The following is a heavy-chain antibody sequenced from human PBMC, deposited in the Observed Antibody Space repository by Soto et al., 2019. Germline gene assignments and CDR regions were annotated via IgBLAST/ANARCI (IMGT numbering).Heavy chain of an antibody. J-gene: IGHJ6*02. V-gene: IGHV3-30-3*01. CDR1: GFTFSSYA. CDR3: ARDGYSSSWYKLYYGMDV. D-gene: IGHD6-13*01. CDR2: ISYDGSNK. Sequence: QVQLVESGGGVVQPGRSLRLSCAASGFTFSSYAMHWVRQAPGKGLEWVAVISYDGSNKYYADSVKGRFTISRDNSKNTXXLQMNSLRAEDTAVYYCARDGYSSSWYKLYYGMDVWGQGTTVTVSS.